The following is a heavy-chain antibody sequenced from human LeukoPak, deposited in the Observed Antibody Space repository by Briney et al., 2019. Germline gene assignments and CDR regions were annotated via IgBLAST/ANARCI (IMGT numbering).Heavy chain of an antibody. Sequence: GASVKVSCKASGYTFTSYDINWVRQATGQGLEWMGWMNPNSGNTGYAQKFQGRVTMTRNTSISTAYMELSSLRSEDTAVYYCARAPLAYCGGDCRSSDYWGQGTLVTVSS. CDR2: MNPNSGNT. J-gene: IGHJ4*02. CDR3: ARAPLAYCGGDCRSSDY. D-gene: IGHD2-21*02. V-gene: IGHV1-8*01. CDR1: GYTFTSYD.